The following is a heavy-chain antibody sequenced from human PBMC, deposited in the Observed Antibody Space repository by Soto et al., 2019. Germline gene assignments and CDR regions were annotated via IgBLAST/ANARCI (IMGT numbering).Heavy chain of an antibody. J-gene: IGHJ5*02. CDR3: ERGRTPRWFDP. CDR2: INHSGST. Sequence: PSETLSLTCAVYGGSFSGYYWSWIRQPPGKGLEWIGEINHSGSTNYNPSLKSRVTISVDTSKNQFSLKLSSVTAADTAVYYCERGRTPRWFDPWGQGTLVTVSS. CDR1: GGSFSGYY. V-gene: IGHV4-34*01.